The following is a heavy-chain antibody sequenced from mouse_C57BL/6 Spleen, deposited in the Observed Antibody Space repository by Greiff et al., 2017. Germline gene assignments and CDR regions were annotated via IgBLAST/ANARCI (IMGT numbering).Heavy chain of an antibody. Sequence: QVQLQQSGAELVKPGASVKISCKASGYAFSSYWMNWVKQRPGKGLEWIGQIYPGDGDTNYNGKFKGKATLTADKSSSTAYMQLSSLTSEDSAVYFCARSSYYSNYDYTMDYWGQGTSVTVSS. CDR1: GYAFSSYW. J-gene: IGHJ4*01. CDR2: IYPGDGDT. CDR3: ARSSYYSNYDYTMDY. D-gene: IGHD2-5*01. V-gene: IGHV1-80*01.